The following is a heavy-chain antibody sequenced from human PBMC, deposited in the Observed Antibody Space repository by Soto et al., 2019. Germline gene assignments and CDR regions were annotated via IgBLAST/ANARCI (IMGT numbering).Heavy chain of an antibody. J-gene: IGHJ6*02. CDR2: IYYSGST. Sequence: PSETLCLTWTVAGGSISSYYWSGIRQPPGKVLEWIGYIYYSGSTNYNPSLKSRVTISVDTSKNQFSLKLSSVTAADTAVYYCARERGYYDFWSGYYQYYYYGMDVWGQGTTVT. CDR3: ARERGYYDFWSGYYQYYYYGMDV. CDR1: GGSISSYY. D-gene: IGHD3-3*01. V-gene: IGHV4-59*01.